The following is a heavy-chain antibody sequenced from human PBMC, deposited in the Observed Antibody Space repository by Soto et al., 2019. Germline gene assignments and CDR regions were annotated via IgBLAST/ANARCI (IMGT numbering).Heavy chain of an antibody. CDR2: IYHSGST. CDR1: GGSISSGGYS. V-gene: IGHV4-30-2*01. D-gene: IGHD2-2*01. Sequence: TSETLSLTCAVSGGSISSGGYSWSWIRQPPGKGLEWIGYIYHSGSTNYNPSLKSRVTISVDTSKNQFSLKLSSVTAADTAVYYCARGWRGVPAALDPWGQGTLVTVSS. J-gene: IGHJ5*02. CDR3: ARGWRGVPAALDP.